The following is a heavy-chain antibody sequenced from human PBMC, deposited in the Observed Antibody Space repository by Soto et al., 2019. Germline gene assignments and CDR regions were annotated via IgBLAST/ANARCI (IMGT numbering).Heavy chain of an antibody. V-gene: IGHV3-30*18. CDR2: ISYDGSNK. CDR3: AKEQSLVGATSLGRYGMDV. CDR1: GFTFSSYG. J-gene: IGHJ6*02. Sequence: GGPLRLSCAASGFTFSSYGMHWVHQAPGKGLEWVAVISYDGSNKYYADSVKGRFTISRDNSKNTLYLQMNSLRAEDTAVYYCAKEQSLVGATSLGRYGMDVWGQGTTVTVSS. D-gene: IGHD1-26*01.